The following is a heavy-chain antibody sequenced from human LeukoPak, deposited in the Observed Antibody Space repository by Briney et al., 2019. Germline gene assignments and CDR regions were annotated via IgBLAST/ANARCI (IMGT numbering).Heavy chain of an antibody. J-gene: IGHJ4*02. V-gene: IGHV4-31*03. CDR2: IYYSGST. D-gene: IGHD2-15*01. CDR1: GGSISSGGYY. Sequence: PSQTLSLTCTVSGGSISSGGYYWSWIRQHPGKDLEWIGYIYYSGSTYYNPSLKSRVTISVDTSKNQFSLKLSSVTAADTAVYYCCSGGSQTFDYWGQGTLVTVSS. CDR3: CSGGSQTFDY.